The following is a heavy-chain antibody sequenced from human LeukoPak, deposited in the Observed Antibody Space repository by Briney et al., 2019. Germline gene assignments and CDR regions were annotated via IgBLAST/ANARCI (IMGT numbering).Heavy chain of an antibody. CDR3: ARDTDTLDTAMVGLDY. V-gene: IGHV1-3*01. D-gene: IGHD5-18*01. CDR1: GYTFTSYA. Sequence: ASVKVSCKASGYTFTSYAMHWVRQAPGQRLEWMGWINAGNGNTKYSQKFQGRVTITRDTSASTAYMELSSLRSEDTAVYYCARDTDTLDTAMVGLDYWGQGTLVTVSS. CDR2: INAGNGNT. J-gene: IGHJ4*02.